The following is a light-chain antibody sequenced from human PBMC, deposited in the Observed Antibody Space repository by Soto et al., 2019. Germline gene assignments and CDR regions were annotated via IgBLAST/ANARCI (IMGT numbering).Light chain of an antibody. CDR1: QSVSIK. CDR2: AAS. V-gene: IGKV3-20*01. CDR3: QYYGNSRIT. J-gene: IGKJ5*01. Sequence: EMVMTQSPATLSVSPGERATPSCRASQSVSIKLAWYQQRPGQAPRLLIYAASSGATGIPDRFSGSGSETDFTLTINRLEPEDFAVYYCQYYGNSRITFGQGTRLEIK.